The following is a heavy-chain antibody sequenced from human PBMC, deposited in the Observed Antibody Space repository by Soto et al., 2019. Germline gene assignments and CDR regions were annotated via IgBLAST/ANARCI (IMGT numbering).Heavy chain of an antibody. CDR2: ISSSSSTI. CDR1: GFTFSSYS. D-gene: IGHD6-13*01. CDR3: ARSLTPAADFYYYYYMDV. J-gene: IGHJ6*03. Sequence: GGSLRLSCAASGFTFSSYSMNWVRQAPGKGLEWVSYISSSSSTIYYADAVKGRFTISRDNAKNSLYLQMNSLRAEDTAVYYCARSLTPAADFYYYYYMDVWGKGTTVTVSS. V-gene: IGHV3-48*01.